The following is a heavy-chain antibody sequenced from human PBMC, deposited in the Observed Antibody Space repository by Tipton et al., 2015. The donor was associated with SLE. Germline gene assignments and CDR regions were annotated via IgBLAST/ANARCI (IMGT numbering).Heavy chain of an antibody. CDR2: INHSGST. CDR3: ARTSVDESVLPGDSLDT. CDR1: GGSFSGYY. D-gene: IGHD2-2*01. V-gene: IGHV4-34*01. Sequence: TLSLTCAVYGGSFSGYYWSWIRQPPGKGLEWIGEINHSGSTNYNPSLKSRVTISVDTPKKQFSLTLTSVTAADTAVYYCARTSVDESVLPGDSLDTWGQGTMVTVSS. J-gene: IGHJ3*02.